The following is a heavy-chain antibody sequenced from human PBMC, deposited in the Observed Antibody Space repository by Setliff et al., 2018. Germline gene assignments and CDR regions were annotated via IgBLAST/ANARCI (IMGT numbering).Heavy chain of an antibody. CDR2: IYSGGSST. D-gene: IGHD3-22*01. CDR1: GFTFSSYA. Sequence: PGGSLRLSCAASGFTFSSYAMSWVRQAPGRGLEWVSVIYSGGSSTYYADSVKGRFTISRDNSKNTLYLQMNSLRAEDTAVYYCAKDHSPYYYDSSGYAFDYWGQGTLVTVSS. V-gene: IGHV3-23*03. CDR3: AKDHSPYYYDSSGYAFDY. J-gene: IGHJ4*02.